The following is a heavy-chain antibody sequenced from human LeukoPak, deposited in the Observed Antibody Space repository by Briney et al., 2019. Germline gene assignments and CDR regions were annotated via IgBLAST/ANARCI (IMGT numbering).Heavy chain of an antibody. D-gene: IGHD1-14*01. CDR1: GFTFSSYA. J-gene: IGHJ4*02. Sequence: GGSLRLSCVASGFTFSSYAMNWVRQAPGKGLDWVSAISGSGGNTYYADSMKGRFTISRDNSKNTLYLQMNSLRAEDTAVYYCAKPARTDYADYWGQGTLVTVSS. V-gene: IGHV3-23*01. CDR3: AKPARTDYADY. CDR2: ISGSGGNT.